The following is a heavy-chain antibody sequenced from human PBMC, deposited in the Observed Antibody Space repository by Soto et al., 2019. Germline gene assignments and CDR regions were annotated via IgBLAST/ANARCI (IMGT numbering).Heavy chain of an antibody. CDR3: AGSTVVSAEYFQH. CDR1: GGSISSGGYY. V-gene: IGHV4-31*03. D-gene: IGHD4-17*01. Sequence: QVQLQESGPGLVKPSQTLSLTCTVSGGSISSGGYYWSWIRQHPGKGLEWIGYIYYSGSTYYNPSLKSRVTISVDPSKNQFSLKLSSVTAADTAVYYCAGSTVVSAEYFQHWGQGTLVTVSS. CDR2: IYYSGST. J-gene: IGHJ1*01.